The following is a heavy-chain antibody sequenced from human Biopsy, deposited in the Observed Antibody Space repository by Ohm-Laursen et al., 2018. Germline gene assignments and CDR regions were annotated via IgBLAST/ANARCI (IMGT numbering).Heavy chain of an antibody. V-gene: IGHV3-21*04. CDR3: TCRYGDSPL. J-gene: IGHJ3*01. CDR1: GFPFTGFS. Sequence: SLRLSCAASGFPFTGFSMDWVRQAPGKGLEWVASITSGSSYIYYADSVKGRFTISRDSSKNTLHLQMNSLRAEDAAVYYCTCRYGDSPLWGQGTMVTVSS. CDR2: ITSGSSYI. D-gene: IGHD4-17*01.